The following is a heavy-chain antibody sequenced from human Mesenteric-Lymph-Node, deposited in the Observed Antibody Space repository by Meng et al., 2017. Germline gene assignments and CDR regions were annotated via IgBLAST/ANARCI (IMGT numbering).Heavy chain of an antibody. V-gene: IGHV1-3*01. CDR3: ARGLWEQSRYYFDS. Sequence: QVQLVQSGAEVKKPGASAKVSCKASGYTFTNYAIQWVRQAPGQRLEWMGWINSGNGKTKYSEQFQGRVTITRDTSATTAYMELSSLRSEDMAVYYCARGLWEQSRYYFDSWGQGTLVTVSS. CDR1: GYTFTNYA. D-gene: IGHD1-26*01. J-gene: IGHJ4*02. CDR2: INSGNGKT.